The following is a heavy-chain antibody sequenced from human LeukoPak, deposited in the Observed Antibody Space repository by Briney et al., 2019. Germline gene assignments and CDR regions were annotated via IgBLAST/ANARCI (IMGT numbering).Heavy chain of an antibody. CDR3: ARVVWGGDFHYSLDV. J-gene: IGHJ6*03. CDR2: INHSGST. CDR1: GGSFSGYY. Sequence: SETLSLTCAVYGGSFSGYYWSWIRQPPGKGLEWIGEINHSGSTNYNPSLKSRVTISVDTSKNQFSLRLSSVTAADTAVYYCARVVWGGDFHYSLDVWGKGTTVIVSS. D-gene: IGHD7-27*01. V-gene: IGHV4-34*01.